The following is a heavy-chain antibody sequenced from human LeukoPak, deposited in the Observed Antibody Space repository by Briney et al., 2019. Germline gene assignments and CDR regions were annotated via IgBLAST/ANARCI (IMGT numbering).Heavy chain of an antibody. D-gene: IGHD6-13*01. J-gene: IGHJ4*02. CDR2: ISYDGSNK. Sequence: GGSLRHSRAASGFTFSSYAMHWVRQAPGKGLEWVAVISYDGSNKYYADSVKGRFTISRDNSKNTLYLQMNSLRAEDTAVYYCARDESIAAAGTCFDYWGQGTLVTVSS. CDR1: GFTFSSYA. CDR3: ARDESIAAAGTCFDY. V-gene: IGHV3-30-3*01.